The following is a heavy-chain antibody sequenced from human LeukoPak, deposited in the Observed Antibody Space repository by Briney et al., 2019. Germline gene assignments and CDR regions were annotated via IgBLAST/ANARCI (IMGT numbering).Heavy chain of an antibody. Sequence: ASVKVSCKASGYTFTSYGISWVRQAPGQGLEWMGWISAYNGNTNYAQKLQGRVTMTTDTSTSTAYMELRSLRSDDTAVYYCARDLKHYYDSSGYYSQTPIDAFYIWGQGTMVTVSS. CDR3: ARDLKHYYDSSGYYSQTPIDAFYI. CDR1: GYTFTSYG. V-gene: IGHV1-18*01. CDR2: ISAYNGNT. J-gene: IGHJ3*02. D-gene: IGHD3-22*01.